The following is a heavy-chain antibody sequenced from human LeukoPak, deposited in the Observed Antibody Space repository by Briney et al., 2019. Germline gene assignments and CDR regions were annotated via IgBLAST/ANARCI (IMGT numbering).Heavy chain of an antibody. J-gene: IGHJ6*03. CDR3: ARVIQGDDFWSGYYNYYYYYMDV. CDR1: GFTFSSYW. D-gene: IGHD3-3*01. CDR2: IKQDGSEK. V-gene: IGHV3-7*01. Sequence: GGSLRLTCAASGFTFSSYWMSWVRQAPGKGLEWVANIKQDGSEKYYVDSVKGRFTISRDNAKNSLYLQMNSLRAEDTAVYYCARVIQGDDFWSGYYNYYYYYMDVWGKGTTVTVSS.